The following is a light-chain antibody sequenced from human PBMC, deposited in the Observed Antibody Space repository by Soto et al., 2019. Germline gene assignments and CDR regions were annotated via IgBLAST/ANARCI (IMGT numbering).Light chain of an antibody. J-gene: IGLJ2*01. CDR2: EVS. CDR3: SSYGGSNPVV. CDR1: SSDVGGYNY. V-gene: IGLV2-8*01. Sequence: QSALTQPPSASGSPGQSVTISCTGTSSDVGGYNYVSWYQQHPGKAPKLMIYEVSKRPSGVPDRFSGSKSGNTASLTVSGLQAEDEADYYCSSYGGSNPVVFGGGTQLTVL.